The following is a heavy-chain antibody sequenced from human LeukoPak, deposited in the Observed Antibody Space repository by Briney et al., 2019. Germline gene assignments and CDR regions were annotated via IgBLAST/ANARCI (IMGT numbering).Heavy chain of an antibody. D-gene: IGHD2-15*01. CDR1: GYTFTSYG. CDR2: ISAYNGNT. J-gene: IGHJ3*02. Sequence: ASVTVSCKASGYTFTSYGISWVRQAPGQGLEWMGWISAYNGNTNYAQKLQGRVTMTTDTSTSTAYMELRSLRSDDTAVYYCARDEGGIVVVVAAKAFDIWGQGTMVTVSS. V-gene: IGHV1-18*01. CDR3: ARDEGGIVVVVAAKAFDI.